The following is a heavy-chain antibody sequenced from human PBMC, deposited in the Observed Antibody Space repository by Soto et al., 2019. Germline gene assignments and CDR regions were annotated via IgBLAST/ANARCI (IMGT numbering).Heavy chain of an antibody. D-gene: IGHD2-15*01. J-gene: IGHJ5*02. V-gene: IGHV1-69*04. CDR1: GYTFTSYA. CDR3: ARDRCSGGSCYSNWFDP. CDR2: IIPILGIA. Sequence: SVKVSCTDSGYTFTSYAMHWVRQAPGQGLEWMGRIIPILGIANYAQKFQGRVTITADKSTSTAYMELSSLRSEDTAVYYCARDRCSGGSCYSNWFDPWGQGTLVTVSS.